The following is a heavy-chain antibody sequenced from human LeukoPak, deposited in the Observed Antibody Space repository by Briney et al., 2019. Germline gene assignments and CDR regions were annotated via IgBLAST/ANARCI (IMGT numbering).Heavy chain of an antibody. J-gene: IGHJ6*02. V-gene: IGHV1-8*01. Sequence: ASVKVSCKASGYTCTSYDINSVRQATGQGLEWMGWMNPNSGNTGYAQKFQGRVTMTRNTSISTAYMELSSLRSEDTAVYYCARGRRSITMVRTGMDVWGQGTTVTVSS. CDR2: MNPNSGNT. CDR1: GYTCTSYD. D-gene: IGHD3-10*01. CDR3: ARGRRSITMVRTGMDV.